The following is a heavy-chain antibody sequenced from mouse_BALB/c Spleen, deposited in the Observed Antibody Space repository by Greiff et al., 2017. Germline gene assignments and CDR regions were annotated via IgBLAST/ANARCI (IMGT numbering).Heavy chain of an antibody. V-gene: IGHV1S127*01. CDR3: ARNVATGAMDY. Sequence: QVHVKQSGPQLVRPGASVKISCKASGYSFTSYWMHWVKQRPGQGLEWIGMIDPSDSETRLNQKFKDKATLTVDKSSSTAYMQLSSPTSEDSAVYYCARNVATGAMDYWGQGTSVTVSS. CDR1: GYSFTSYW. J-gene: IGHJ4*01. D-gene: IGHD1-1*01. CDR2: IDPSDSET.